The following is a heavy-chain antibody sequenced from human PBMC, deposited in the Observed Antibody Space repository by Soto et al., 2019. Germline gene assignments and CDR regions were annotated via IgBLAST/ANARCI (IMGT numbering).Heavy chain of an antibody. J-gene: IGHJ4*02. CDR1: GFRFSDYG. D-gene: IGHD4-17*01. V-gene: IGHV3-30*18. CDR3: AKDRRDGEYNSVYDF. CDR2: MSFDGTYK. Sequence: QVQLAESRGGVVQPGRSLRLSCVGSGFRFSDYGMHWVRQAPGKGLEWVAMMSFDGTYKYYADSVKGRFIISRDNSKNTLYLQMNSLRAEDTAVYYCAKDRRDGEYNSVYDFWGQGTLVTVSS.